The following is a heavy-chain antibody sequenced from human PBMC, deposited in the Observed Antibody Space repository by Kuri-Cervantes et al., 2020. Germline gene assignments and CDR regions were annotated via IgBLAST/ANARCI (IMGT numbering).Heavy chain of an antibody. Sequence: GSLRLSCTVSGGSISSSSYYWGWIRQPPGKGLEWIGSIYYSGSTYYNPSLKSRVTISVDTSKNQFSLKLSSVTAADTAVYYCARGIYCSSTSCYREEYYYYYMDVWGKGTTVTVSS. CDR1: GGSISSSSYY. V-gene: IGHV4-39*07. D-gene: IGHD2-2*02. CDR3: ARGIYCSSTSCYREEYYYYYMDV. CDR2: IYYSGST. J-gene: IGHJ6*03.